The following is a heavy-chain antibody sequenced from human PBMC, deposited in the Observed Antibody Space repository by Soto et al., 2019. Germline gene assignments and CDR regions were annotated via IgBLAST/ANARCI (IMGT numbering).Heavy chain of an antibody. D-gene: IGHD5-18*01. J-gene: IGHJ6*02. V-gene: IGHV5-10-1*01. Sequence: GESLKISCKGSGYSFTSYWISWVRQMPGKGLEWMGRIDPSDSYTNYSPPFQGHVTISADKSISTAYLQWSSLKASDTAMYYCAYSYAYGDYYYYGMDVWGQGTTVTVSS. CDR2: IDPSDSYT. CDR3: AYSYAYGDYYYYGMDV. CDR1: GYSFTSYW.